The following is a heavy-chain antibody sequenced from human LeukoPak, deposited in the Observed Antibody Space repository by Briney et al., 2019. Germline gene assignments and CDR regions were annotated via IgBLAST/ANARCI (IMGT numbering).Heavy chain of an antibody. J-gene: IGHJ6*03. CDR2: ISGSGGST. CDR3: ARAYYDFWVPGYMDV. Sequence: PGGSLRLSCAASGFTFSSYAMSWVRQAPGKGLEWVSAISGSGGSTYYADSVKGRFTISRDNAKNSLYLQMNSLRAEDTAVYYCARAYYDFWVPGYMDVWGKGTTVTVSS. V-gene: IGHV3-23*01. D-gene: IGHD3-3*01. CDR1: GFTFSSYA.